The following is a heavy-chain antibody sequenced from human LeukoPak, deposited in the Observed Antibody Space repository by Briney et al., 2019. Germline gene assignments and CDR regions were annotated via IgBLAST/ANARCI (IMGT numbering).Heavy chain of an antibody. CDR3: ARPVPSRLGWFDP. D-gene: IGHD1-1*01. CDR2: IYYSGST. V-gene: IGHV4-39*01. J-gene: IGHJ5*02. Sequence: SETLSLTCTVSGGSISSSNYYSGRIRQPPGKGLEWIGSIYYSGSTYYNPSLKSRVTISVDTSKNQFSLKLSSVTAADTAVYYCARPVPSRLGWFDPWGQGTLVTVSS. CDR1: GGSISSSNYY.